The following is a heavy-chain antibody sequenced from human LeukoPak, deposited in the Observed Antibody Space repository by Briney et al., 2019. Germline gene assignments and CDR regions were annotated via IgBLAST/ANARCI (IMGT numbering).Heavy chain of an antibody. CDR1: GFTFRSYS. Sequence: GGSLRLSCAASGFTFRSYSMNWVRQAPGKGLEWVSSISSASSYIYYADSVKGRFTIYRDNAKNSLFLQMNSLRAEDTGVYYCARGAQIVVAPAAQARPGPSGVDHWGQGTLVTVSS. D-gene: IGHD2-2*01. CDR2: ISSASSYI. CDR3: ARGAQIVVAPAAQARPGPSGVDH. J-gene: IGHJ4*02. V-gene: IGHV3-21*01.